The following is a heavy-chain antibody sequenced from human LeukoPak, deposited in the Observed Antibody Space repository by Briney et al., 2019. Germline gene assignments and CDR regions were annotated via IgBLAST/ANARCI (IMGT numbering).Heavy chain of an antibody. D-gene: IGHD1-1*01. V-gene: IGHV1-8*01. Sequence: GASVKVSCKASGYTFTSHDINWVRQATGQGLEWMGWMNPNSGNTGYAQEFQGRVTMTRDTSINTAYMELHSLRSEDTAVYYCARGYPPTLRTTGNDYWGQGTLVTVSS. CDR3: ARGYPPTLRTTGNDY. CDR2: MNPNSGNT. CDR1: GYTFTSHD. J-gene: IGHJ4*02.